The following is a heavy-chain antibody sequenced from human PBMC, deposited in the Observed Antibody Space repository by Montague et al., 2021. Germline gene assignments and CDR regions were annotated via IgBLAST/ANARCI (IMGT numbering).Heavy chain of an antibody. J-gene: IGHJ4*02. CDR1: GGSISNSNW. Sequence: TLSLTCAVSGGSISNSNWWSWVRQPPGKGLEWIGEIYHSGNTNYNPSLKSRVTISVDKSKNQFSLKLRSVTAADTAVYYCARDRWFGELSIWGQGTLVPVSS. V-gene: IGHV4-4*02. CDR3: ARDRWFGELSI. CDR2: IYHSGNT. D-gene: IGHD3-10*01.